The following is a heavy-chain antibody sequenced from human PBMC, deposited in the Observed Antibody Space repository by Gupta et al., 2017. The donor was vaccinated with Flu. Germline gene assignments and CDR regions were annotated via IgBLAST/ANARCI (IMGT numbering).Heavy chain of an antibody. Sequence: EVQLVESGGGLVRPGGSLRLSCAAPRFTFSTYSMTWVRQAPGKGQEGVSSISRNSSYIYYTDAVKGRFTISRDSDKNSLYLQMNSLRAEDTAVYYCARTFGSSTSYYMDVWGRGTTVTVSS. V-gene: IGHV3-21*01. CDR1: RFTFSTYS. CDR3: ARTFGSSTSYYMDV. D-gene: IGHD2-2*01. CDR2: ISRNSSYI. J-gene: IGHJ6*03.